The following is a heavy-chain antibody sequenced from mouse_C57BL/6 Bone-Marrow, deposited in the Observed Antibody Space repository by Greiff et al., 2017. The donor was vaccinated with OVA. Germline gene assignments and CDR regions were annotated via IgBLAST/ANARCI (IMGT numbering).Heavy chain of an antibody. J-gene: IGHJ1*03. Sequence: EVKLVESGGGLVQPGGSLKLSCAASGFTFSDYYMYWVRQTPEKRLEWVAYISNGGGSTYYPDTVKGRFTISRDNAKNTLYLQMSRLKSEDTAMYYCARRNFYWDFDVWGTGTTVTVSS. CDR3: ARRNFYWDFDV. V-gene: IGHV5-12*01. CDR1: GFTFSDYY. CDR2: ISNGGGST.